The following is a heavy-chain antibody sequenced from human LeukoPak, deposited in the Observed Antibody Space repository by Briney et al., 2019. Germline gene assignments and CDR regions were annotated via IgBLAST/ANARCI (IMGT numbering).Heavy chain of an antibody. V-gene: IGHV4-34*01. J-gene: IGHJ4*02. CDR1: GGSFSGYY. CDR2: INHSGST. D-gene: IGHD6-19*01. Sequence: SETLSLTCAVYGGSFSGYYWSWIRQPPGKGLEWIGEINHSGSTNYNPSLKSRVTISVDTSKNQFSLKLSSVTAADTAVYYCAREGGDSSGWYGGYYFDYWGQGTLVTVSS. CDR3: AREGGDSSGWYGGYYFDY.